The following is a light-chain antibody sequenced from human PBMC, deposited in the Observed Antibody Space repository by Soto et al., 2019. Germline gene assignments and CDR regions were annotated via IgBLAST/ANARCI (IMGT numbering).Light chain of an antibody. Sequence: DLVMTQSPLSLSVTPGEPASISCRSSQSLLYSNGYNYLDWYLQKPGQSPQLLIYLGSNRASGVPDRFSGSGSGTDFTLKISRVEAEDVGVYYCMQALEMRTFGQGTKLEIK. CDR2: LGS. CDR3: MQALEMRT. J-gene: IGKJ2*02. CDR1: QSLLYSNGYNY. V-gene: IGKV2-28*01.